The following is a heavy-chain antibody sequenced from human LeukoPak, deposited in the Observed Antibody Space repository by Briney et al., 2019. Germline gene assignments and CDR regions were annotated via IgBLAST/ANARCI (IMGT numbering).Heavy chain of an antibody. D-gene: IGHD6-19*01. CDR1: GDSVSSNSAA. CDR2: TYYRSKWYN. V-gene: IGHV6-1*01. Sequence: SQTLSLTCAISGDSVSSNSAAWNWIRQSPSRGLEWLGRTYYRSKWYNDYAVSVKSRITINPDTSKNQFSLQLNSVTPEDTAVYYCARGHHLAVAGLTEIYYFDYWGQGTLVTVSS. J-gene: IGHJ4*02. CDR3: ARGHHLAVAGLTEIYYFDY.